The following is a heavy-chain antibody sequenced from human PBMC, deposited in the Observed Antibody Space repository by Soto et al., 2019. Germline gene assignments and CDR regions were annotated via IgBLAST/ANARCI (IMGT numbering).Heavy chain of an antibody. D-gene: IGHD6-13*01. CDR1: GGTFSSYA. Sequence: QVQLVQSGAEVKKPGSSVKVSCKASGGTFSSYAISWVRQAPGQGLEWMGGIIPIFGTANYAQKFQGRVTITAEESKSTAYMELSSLRSEDTAVYYCARDKSSSWYGAYYYGMDVWGQGTTVTVSS. V-gene: IGHV1-69*01. CDR3: ARDKSSSWYGAYYYGMDV. J-gene: IGHJ6*02. CDR2: IIPIFGTA.